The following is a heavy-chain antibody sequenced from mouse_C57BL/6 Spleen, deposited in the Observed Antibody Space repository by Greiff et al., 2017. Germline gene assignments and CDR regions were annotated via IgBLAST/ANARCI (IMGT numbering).Heavy chain of an antibody. CDR2: INPYNGDT. D-gene: IGHD1-1*01. V-gene: IGHV1-20*01. J-gene: IGHJ2*01. Sequence: EVKLLESGPELVKPGDSVKISCKASGYSFTGYFMNWVMQSHGKSLEWIGRINPYNGDTFYNQKFKGKATLTVDKSSSTAHMELRSLTSEDSAVYYCARENYGRADYWGQGTTLTVSS. CDR1: GYSFTGYF. CDR3: ARENYGRADY.